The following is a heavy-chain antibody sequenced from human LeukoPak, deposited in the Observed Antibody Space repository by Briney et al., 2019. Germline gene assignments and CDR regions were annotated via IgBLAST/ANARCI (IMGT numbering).Heavy chain of an antibody. D-gene: IGHD3-9*01. Sequence: SETLSLTCTVSGGSISSYYWSWIRQPPGKGLEWIGYIYYSGSTNYNPSLKSRVTISVDTSKNQFSLRLSSVTAADTAVYYCVRDVGHFDIDYWGRRTLVTVSS. V-gene: IGHV4-59*12. J-gene: IGHJ4*02. CDR2: IYYSGST. CDR3: VRDVGHFDIDY. CDR1: GGSISSYY.